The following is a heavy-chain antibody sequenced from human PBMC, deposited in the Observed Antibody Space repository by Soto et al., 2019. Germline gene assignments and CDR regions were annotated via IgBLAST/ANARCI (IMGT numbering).Heavy chain of an antibody. J-gene: IGHJ4*02. CDR3: VRGPTGWYGYDY. CDR1: GFTFSSSW. V-gene: IGHV3-74*01. CDR2: INSGASTT. Sequence: EVQLVESGGGLVQPGGSLRLSCAASGFTFSSSWMHWVRQAPGKGLVWVSRINSGASTTNYADSVKGRFTISRDNAKNTLYLQMDSLTAEDTAVYYCVRGPTGWYGYDYWGQGPLVTVSS. D-gene: IGHD6-19*01.